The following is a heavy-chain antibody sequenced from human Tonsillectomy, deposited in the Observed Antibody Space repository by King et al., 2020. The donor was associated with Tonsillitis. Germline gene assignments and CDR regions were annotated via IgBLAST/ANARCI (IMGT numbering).Heavy chain of an antibody. J-gene: IGHJ4*02. CDR3: AGDFCGVYCYLPSN. V-gene: IGHV3-33*08. CDR1: GFTFGHYG. Sequence: VQLVEAGGGVVLPGRSLRLSCAASGFTFGHYGMHWVRQAPGKGLEWVAVIWYDGSHKSYADSVKGRFTISRDSSKNTLYLQMNSLIAEYTAVYYCAGDFCGVYCYLPSNWFQGTLVPV. CDR2: IWYDGSHK. D-gene: IGHD2-21*02.